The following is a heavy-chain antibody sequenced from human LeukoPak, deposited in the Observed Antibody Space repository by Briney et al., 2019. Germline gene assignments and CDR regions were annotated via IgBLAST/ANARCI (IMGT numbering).Heavy chain of an antibody. CDR1: GFTFSSYG. Sequence: QPGGSLRLSCAASGFTFSSYGMHWVRQAPGKGLEWVAFIRYDGSNKYYADSVKGRFTISRDNSENTLYLQMNSLRAEDTAVYYCAKDRNDYGDLYYFDYWGQGTLVTVSS. CDR3: AKDRNDYGDLYYFDY. J-gene: IGHJ4*02. V-gene: IGHV3-30*02. D-gene: IGHD4-17*01. CDR2: IRYDGSNK.